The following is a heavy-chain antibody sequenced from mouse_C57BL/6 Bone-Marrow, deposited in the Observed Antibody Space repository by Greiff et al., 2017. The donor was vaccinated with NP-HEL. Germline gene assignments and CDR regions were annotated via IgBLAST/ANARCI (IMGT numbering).Heavy chain of an antibody. V-gene: IGHV8-12*01. J-gene: IGHJ1*03. Sequence: QVTLKESGPGILQSSQTLSLTCSFSGFSLSTSGMGVSWIRQPSGKGLEWLAHIYWDDDKRYNPSLKSRLTISKDTSRNQVFLKITSVDTADTATYYCARRGGLLRSYWYFDVWGTGTTVTVSS. CDR3: ARRGGLLRSYWYFDV. CDR1: GFSLSTSGMG. D-gene: IGHD1-1*01. CDR2: IYWDDDK.